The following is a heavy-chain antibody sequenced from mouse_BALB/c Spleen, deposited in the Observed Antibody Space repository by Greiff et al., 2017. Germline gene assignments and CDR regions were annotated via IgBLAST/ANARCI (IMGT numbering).Heavy chain of an antibody. D-gene: IGHD1-2*01. CDR2: IYPGNSDT. V-gene: IGHV1-5*01. CDR3: TRDTTAPYFDY. CDR1: GYTFTSYW. Sequence: EVHLVESGTVLARPGASVKMSCKASGYTFTSYWMHWVKQRPGQGLEWIGAIYPGNSDTSYNQKFKGKAKLTAVTSASTAYMELSSLTNEDSAVYYCTRDTTAPYFDYWGQGTTLTVSS. J-gene: IGHJ2*01.